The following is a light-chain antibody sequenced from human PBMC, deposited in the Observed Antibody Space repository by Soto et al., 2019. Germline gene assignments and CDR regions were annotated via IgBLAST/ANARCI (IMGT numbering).Light chain of an antibody. Sequence: HSVLTQPASLSGSPGQSITISRTGNSSDVGGYTYVSWYQQQPGKAPKFMIYDVTNRPSGVSNRFSGSKSGNTASLTISGLQAEDEADYYCCSYTTSNTRQIVFGTGTKVTVL. CDR3: CSYTTSNTRQIV. CDR1: SSDVGGYTY. J-gene: IGLJ1*01. CDR2: DVT. V-gene: IGLV2-14*01.